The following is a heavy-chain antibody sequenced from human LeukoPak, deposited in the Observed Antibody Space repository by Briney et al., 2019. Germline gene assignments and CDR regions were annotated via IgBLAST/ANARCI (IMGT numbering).Heavy chain of an antibody. CDR1: GGSISSYY. V-gene: IGHV4-34*01. J-gene: IGHJ4*02. CDR2: INHSGST. CDR3: ARAKLTMVRGVHVDY. D-gene: IGHD3-10*01. Sequence: SETLSLTCTVSGGSISSYYWSWIRQPPGKGLEWIGEINHSGSTNYNPSLKSRVTISVDTSKNQFPLKLSSVTAADTAVYYCARAKLTMVRGVHVDYWGQGTLVTVSS.